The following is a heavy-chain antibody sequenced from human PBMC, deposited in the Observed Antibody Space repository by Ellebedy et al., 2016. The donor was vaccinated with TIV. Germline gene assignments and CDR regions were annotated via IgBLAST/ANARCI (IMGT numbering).Heavy chain of an antibody. CDR2: IYYRGRT. D-gene: IGHD2-15*01. V-gene: IGHV4-59*08. CDR1: GDPINDYY. Sequence: ESLKISCTVSGDPINDYYWSWIRQPPGKGLEYIGYIYYRGRTKYNLSLKSRVTISVDTSKNKFSLKLSSVTAADTAVYYCARLKYCSGGSCDAFDIWGQGIMVTVSS. CDR3: ARLKYCSGGSCDAFDI. J-gene: IGHJ3*02.